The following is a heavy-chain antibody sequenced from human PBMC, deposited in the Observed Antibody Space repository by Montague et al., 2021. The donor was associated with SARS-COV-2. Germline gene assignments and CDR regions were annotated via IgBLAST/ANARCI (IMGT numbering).Heavy chain of an antibody. D-gene: IGHD6-13*01. CDR2: IFYTGST. CDR1: GDSINTYY. J-gene: IGHJ6*02. V-gene: IGHV4-59*12. CDR3: ARQAAGSYFYYGVDV. Sequence: SETLSLTWTVSGDSINTYYWNWIRQPPGKGLEWLGSIFYTGSTNYNPSLKSRVTISLDTSKNQFFLKVTSVTAADTAVYYCARQAAGSYFYYGVDVWGQGTTVTVSS.